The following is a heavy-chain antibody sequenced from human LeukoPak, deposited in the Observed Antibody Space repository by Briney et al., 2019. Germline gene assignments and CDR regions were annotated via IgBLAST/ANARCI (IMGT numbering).Heavy chain of an antibody. J-gene: IGHJ4*02. CDR1: GGSFSGYY. CDR3: AREGGVGILTGYYRVTPIGYFDY. Sequence: SETLSLTCAVYGGSFSGYYWSWIRQPPGKGLEWIGEINHSGSTNYNPSLKSRVTISVDTSKDQFSLKLSSVTAADTAVYYCAREGGVGILTGYYRVTPIGYFDYWGQGTLVTVSS. D-gene: IGHD3-9*01. V-gene: IGHV4-34*01. CDR2: INHSGST.